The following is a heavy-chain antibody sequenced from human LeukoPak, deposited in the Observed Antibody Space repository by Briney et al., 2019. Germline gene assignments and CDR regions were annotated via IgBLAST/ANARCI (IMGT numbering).Heavy chain of an antibody. J-gene: IGHJ3*02. D-gene: IGHD3-9*01. CDR2: IYYSGST. CDR1: GGSISSYY. Sequence: SETLSLTCTVSGGSISSYYWSWIRQPPGKGLEWIGYIYYSGSTNYNPSLKSRVTISVDTSKNQFSLKLSSVTAADTAVYYCARAAIRTADAFDIWGQGRMVTVSS. V-gene: IGHV4-59*01. CDR3: ARAAIRTADAFDI.